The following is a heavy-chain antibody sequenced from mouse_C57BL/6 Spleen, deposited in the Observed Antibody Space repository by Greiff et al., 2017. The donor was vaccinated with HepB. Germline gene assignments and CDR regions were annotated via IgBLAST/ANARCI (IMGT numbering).Heavy chain of an antibody. V-gene: IGHV1-50*01. D-gene: IGHD1-1*01. CDR1: GYTFTSYW. CDR3: AREDTTVVPHYYAMDY. Sequence: QVQLQQPGAELVKPGASVKLSCKASGYTFTSYWMQWVKQRPGQGLEWIGEIDPSDSYTNYNQKFKGKATLTVDTSSSTAYMQLSRLPSEDSAVYYCAREDTTVVPHYYAMDYWGQGTSVTVSS. J-gene: IGHJ4*01. CDR2: IDPSDSYT.